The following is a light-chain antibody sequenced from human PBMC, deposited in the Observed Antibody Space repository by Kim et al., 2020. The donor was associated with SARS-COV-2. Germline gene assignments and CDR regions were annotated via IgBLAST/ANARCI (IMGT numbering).Light chain of an antibody. CDR1: QDIATS. CDR2: AAS. Sequence: ASVGDRVTITGRASQDIATSLAWYQQKPGKVPKVLIYAASTLQSGVPSRFSGSGSGTEFTLTIGSLQTEDVATYYCQKYNSAPWTFGPGTKVDIK. CDR3: QKYNSAPWT. J-gene: IGKJ1*01. V-gene: IGKV1-27*01.